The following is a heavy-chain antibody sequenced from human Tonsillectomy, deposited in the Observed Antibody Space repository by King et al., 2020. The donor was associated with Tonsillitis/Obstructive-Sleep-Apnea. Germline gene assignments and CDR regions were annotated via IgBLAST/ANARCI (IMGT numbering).Heavy chain of an antibody. D-gene: IGHD2-2*01. V-gene: IGHV1-18*01. CDR2: VSAYNGNT. CDR1: GYTFTSYG. Sequence: VQLVESGAEVKKPGASVKVSCKASGYTFTSYGISWVRQAPGQGLEWMGWVSAYNGNTNYAQKLQGRVTMTTDTSTRTAYMERRSLRSDATAVYYCARDLGYCSSTSCYIDYWGQGTLVTVSS. CDR3: ARDLGYCSSTSCYIDY. J-gene: IGHJ4*02.